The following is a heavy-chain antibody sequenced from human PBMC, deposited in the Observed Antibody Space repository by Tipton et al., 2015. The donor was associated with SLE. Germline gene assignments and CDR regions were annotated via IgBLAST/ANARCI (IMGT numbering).Heavy chain of an antibody. D-gene: IGHD4-17*01. J-gene: IGHJ4*02. V-gene: IGHV4-59*11. CDR3: ARGDLYGDYTH. CDR1: GVSMNSHY. CDR2: IYYNGNT. Sequence: TLSLTCTVSGVSMNSHYWIWIRQPPGKGLEWIGYIYYNGNTNYNSSLESRVTISIDPSKNQFSLKLTSVTAADTAVYFCARGDLYGDYTHWGQGALVTVSS.